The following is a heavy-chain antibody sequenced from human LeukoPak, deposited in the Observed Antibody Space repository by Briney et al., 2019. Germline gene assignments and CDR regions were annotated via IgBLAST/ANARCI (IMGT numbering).Heavy chain of an antibody. V-gene: IGHV3-30-3*01. CDR3: ARGGSPYYDFWSGSFYYFDY. D-gene: IGHD3-3*01. Sequence: TGRSLRLSCAASGFTFSSYAMHWVRQPPARGREGGPVISYEGSNKYYADSVKGRFTISRDNSKNTLYLQMNSLRAEDTAVYYCARGGSPYYDFWSGSFYYFDYWGQGTLVTVSS. CDR2: ISYEGSNK. CDR1: GFTFSSYA. J-gene: IGHJ4*02.